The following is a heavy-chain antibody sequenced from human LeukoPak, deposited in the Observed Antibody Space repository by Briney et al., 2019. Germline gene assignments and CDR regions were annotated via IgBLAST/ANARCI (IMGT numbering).Heavy chain of an antibody. CDR3: AKNKWERSGAFDI. V-gene: IGHV3-48*01. CDR1: GFTFSTYS. J-gene: IGHJ3*02. CDR2: ISSSSSTT. D-gene: IGHD1-26*01. Sequence: PGGSLRLSCAASGFTFSTYSMNWVRQAPGKGVEWVSYISSSSSTTFYADSVKGRFTISRDISKNTLYLQMNSLGVEDTAVYYCAKNKWERSGAFDIWGQGTMVTVSS.